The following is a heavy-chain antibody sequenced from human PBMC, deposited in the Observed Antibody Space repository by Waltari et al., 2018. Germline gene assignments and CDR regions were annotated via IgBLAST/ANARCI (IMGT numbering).Heavy chain of an antibody. CDR2: IDHTGST. J-gene: IGHJ4*02. CDR1: GGFITTTYY. D-gene: IGHD1-26*01. Sequence: QLQLQESGPGLVKPSETLSLTCTVSGGFITTTYYWGWIRQPPGKGLEWIGSIDHTGSTYYNPSLKSRVTISVDTSNTSENQFSLKRTSVTAADTAVYYCASAPSGSYGHNWGQGALVTVSS. V-gene: IGHV4-39*07. CDR3: ASAPSGSYGHN.